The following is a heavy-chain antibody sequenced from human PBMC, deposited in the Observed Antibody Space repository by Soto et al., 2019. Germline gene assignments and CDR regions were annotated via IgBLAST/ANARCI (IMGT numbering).Heavy chain of an antibody. CDR1: GFTFDDNA. V-gene: IGHV3-9*01. CDR3: AISQDRGGRTTFIY. J-gene: IGHJ4*02. CDR2: INWKSDI. D-gene: IGHD3-16*01. Sequence: GGSLRLSCAVSGFTFDDNAMHWVRQAPEKGLEWVSGINWKSDIGYADSVKGRFTISRDNAENSLYLQMNSLRAEDTALYYCAISQDRGGRTTFIYWGQGTKVTSPQ.